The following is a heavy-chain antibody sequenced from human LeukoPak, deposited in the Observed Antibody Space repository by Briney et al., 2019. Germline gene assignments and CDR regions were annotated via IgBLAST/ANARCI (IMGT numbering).Heavy chain of an antibody. V-gene: IGHV4-39*01. J-gene: IGHJ4*02. CDR1: GGSISSSSYY. CDR2: IYYSGRT. CDR3: ARVGQSLDEADY. D-gene: IGHD1-26*01. Sequence: PSETLSLTCTVSGGSISSSSYYWGWIRQPPGKGLEWIGSIYYSGRTYYNPSLKSRVTISVDTSKNQFSLKLSSVTAADTAVYYCARVGQSLDEADYWGQGTLVTVSS.